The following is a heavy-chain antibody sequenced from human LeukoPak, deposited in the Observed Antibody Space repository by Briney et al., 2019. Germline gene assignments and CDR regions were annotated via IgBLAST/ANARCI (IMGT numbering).Heavy chain of an antibody. V-gene: IGHV3-48*01. D-gene: IGHD3-3*01. Sequence: GSLRIFCAASGFNYSSYTINWVRQAPGIGLEWLSYISASRDITYYADSVKGRFTISRDNAKSSLYLQMNSLRAEDTAVYYCVRGSLASGVVVYYYYYLDVWGKGTTVTVSS. CDR1: GFNYSSYT. J-gene: IGHJ6*03. CDR3: VRGSLASGVVVYYYYYLDV. CDR2: ISASRDIT.